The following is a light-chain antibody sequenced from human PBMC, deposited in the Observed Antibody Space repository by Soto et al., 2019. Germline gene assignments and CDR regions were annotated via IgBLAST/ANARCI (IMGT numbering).Light chain of an antibody. CDR3: QVWDSSADHTV. V-gene: IGLV3-21*02. CDR2: DDS. CDR1: NIGSKS. J-gene: IGLJ3*02. Sequence: SYELTQPPSVSVAPGQTATITCGGNNIGSKSVHWYQQRPGQAPVLVVYDDSDRPSGIPERFSGSNSGNTATLTISGVEDGDEADYYCQVWDSSADHTVFGGGIKLTVL.